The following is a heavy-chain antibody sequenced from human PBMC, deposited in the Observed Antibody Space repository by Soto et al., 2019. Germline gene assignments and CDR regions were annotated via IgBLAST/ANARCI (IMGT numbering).Heavy chain of an antibody. J-gene: IGHJ3*02. V-gene: IGHV3-23*01. Sequence: EVQVLESGGGLVQPGGSLRLSCEGSEFTVSGHAMTWIRQAPGKGPKWVSTITADGGTYYADSVKGRFAMSRDTSENTLYLQMSSLGAEDTAAYYCAPHVSCSGGSCQYDAFAIRGQGTMVTVSS. D-gene: IGHD2-15*01. CDR3: APHVSCSGGSCQYDAFAI. CDR1: EFTVSGHA. CDR2: ITADGGT.